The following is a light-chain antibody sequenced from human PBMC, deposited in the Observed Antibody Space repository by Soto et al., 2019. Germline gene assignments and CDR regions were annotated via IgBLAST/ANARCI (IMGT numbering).Light chain of an antibody. CDR3: SSYAGSNNFV. Sequence: QSALTQPPSASGSPGQSVTISCTGTSSDVGGYNYVSWYQQHPGKAPKLMIYEVSKRPSGVPDRFSGSKSGNTASLTVSGLKAADEADYYCSSYAGSNNFVFGGGTKLTVL. J-gene: IGLJ2*01. V-gene: IGLV2-8*01. CDR2: EVS. CDR1: SSDVGGYNY.